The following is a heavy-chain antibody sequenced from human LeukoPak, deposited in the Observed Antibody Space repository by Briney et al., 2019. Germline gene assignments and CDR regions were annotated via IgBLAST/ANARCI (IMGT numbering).Heavy chain of an antibody. Sequence: PGGSLRLSCAASGFTVSSNYMTWVRQAPGKGLEWVSVIYSGGSTYYADSVKGRFSISRDNSMNTLYLQMNSLRAEDTAVYYCAREPNLNQYCSSTSCYFRGYYGMDVWGQGTTVTV. J-gene: IGHJ6*02. CDR1: GFTVSSNY. CDR3: AREPNLNQYCSSTSCYFRGYYGMDV. CDR2: IYSGGST. V-gene: IGHV3-66*01. D-gene: IGHD2-2*01.